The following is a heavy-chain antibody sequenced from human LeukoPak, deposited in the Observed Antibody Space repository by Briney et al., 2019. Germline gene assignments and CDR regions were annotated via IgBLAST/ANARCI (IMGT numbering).Heavy chain of an antibody. CDR1: GFTVSSNY. V-gene: IGHV3-53*01. D-gene: IGHD3-22*01. CDR3: ARSYYDSSGYSLIDY. CDR2: IYSGGST. J-gene: IGHJ4*02. Sequence: GGSLRLSCAASGFTVSSNYMSWVRQAPGKGLEWVSVIYSGGSTYYADSVKGRFTISRDNSKNTLYLQMNSLRAEDTAVYYCARSYYDSSGYSLIDYWGQGTLVTVSS.